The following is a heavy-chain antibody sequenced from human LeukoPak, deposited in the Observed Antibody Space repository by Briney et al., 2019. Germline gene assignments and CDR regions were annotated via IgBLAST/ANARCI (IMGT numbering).Heavy chain of an antibody. Sequence: GGSLRLSCAASGFTFSSYAMSWVRQAPGKGLEWVAVVSYDGSNKYYADSVKGRFTISRDNSKNTLYLQMNSLRTEDAAVYYCAKDRLLGDSYYDNSGYGLDYWDQGTPVTVSS. V-gene: IGHV3-30*18. D-gene: IGHD3-22*01. CDR1: GFTFSSYA. J-gene: IGHJ4*02. CDR2: VSYDGSNK. CDR3: AKDRLLGDSYYDNSGYGLDY.